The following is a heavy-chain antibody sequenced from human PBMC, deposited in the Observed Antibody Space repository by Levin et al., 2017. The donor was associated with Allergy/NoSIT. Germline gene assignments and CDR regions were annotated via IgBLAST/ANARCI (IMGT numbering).Heavy chain of an antibody. CDR2: IYPGDSDT. J-gene: IGHJ4*02. Sequence: GGSLRLSCKGSGYSFTSYWIGWVRQMPGKGLEWMGIIYPGDSDTRYSPSFQGQVTISADKSISTAYLQWSSLKASDTAMYYCARLERGVIRLFDYWGQGTLVTVSS. D-gene: IGHD3-10*01. CDR1: GYSFTSYW. V-gene: IGHV5-51*01. CDR3: ARLERGVIRLFDY.